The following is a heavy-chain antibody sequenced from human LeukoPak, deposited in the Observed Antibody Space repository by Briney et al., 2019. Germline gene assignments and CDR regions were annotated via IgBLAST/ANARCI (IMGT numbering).Heavy chain of an antibody. Sequence: GGSLRLSCAVSGFSLSGNYLTWVRQAPGKGLEWGSVIYTGGTTYYRDSVKGRFTISRHNSENTVYLQMDSLRPEDTAVYYCASGPTYDYVRVILYWGQGTLVTVSS. CDR1: GFSLSGNY. CDR2: IYTGGTT. J-gene: IGHJ4*02. V-gene: IGHV3-53*04. CDR3: ASGPTYDYVRVILY. D-gene: IGHD3-16*01.